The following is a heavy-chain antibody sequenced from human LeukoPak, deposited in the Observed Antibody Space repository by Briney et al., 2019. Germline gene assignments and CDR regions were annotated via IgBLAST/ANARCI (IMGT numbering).Heavy chain of an antibody. CDR2: INPNSGGT. CDR1: GYTFTGYY. J-gene: IGHJ5*02. V-gene: IGHV1-2*02. Sequence: ASVKVSCKASGYTFTGYYMHWVRQAPGQGLEWMGWINPNSGGTNYAQKFQGRVTMTRDTSISTAYMELSSLRPDDTAVYYCARDSLLTSLTDIVVVTHAGIDPWGQGTLVTVSS. CDR3: ARDSLLTSLTDIVVVTHAGIDP. D-gene: IGHD2-21*02.